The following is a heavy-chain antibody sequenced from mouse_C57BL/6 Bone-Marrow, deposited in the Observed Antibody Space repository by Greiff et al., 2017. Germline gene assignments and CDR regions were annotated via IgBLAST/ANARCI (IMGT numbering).Heavy chain of an antibody. D-gene: IGHD2-5*01. CDR2: ISSGSSTI. CDR1: GFTFSDYG. V-gene: IGHV5-17*01. Sequence: EVKLVESGGGLVKPGGSLKLSCAASGFTFSDYGMHWVRQAPEKGLEWVAYISSGSSTIYYADTLKGRFTISRDKAKNTLFLQMTSLRSEDTAMYYCAGSNYDYWGQGTTLTVSS. J-gene: IGHJ2*01. CDR3: AGSNYDY.